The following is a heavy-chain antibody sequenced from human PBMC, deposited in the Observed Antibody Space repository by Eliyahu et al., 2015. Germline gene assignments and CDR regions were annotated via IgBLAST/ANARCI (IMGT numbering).Heavy chain of an antibody. CDR2: ISSSSSYI. V-gene: IGHV3-21*01. J-gene: IGHJ4*02. CDR3: ASATDWLLPFDY. Sequence: EVQLVESGGGLVKPGGSLXLSCAASGFPFSRFSMNWGRQAPGKGLGWVSSISSSSSYIYYADSVKGRFTISRDNAKNSLYLQMNSLRAEDTAVYYCASATDWLLPFDYWGQGTLVTVSS. CDR1: GFPFSRFS. D-gene: IGHD3-9*01.